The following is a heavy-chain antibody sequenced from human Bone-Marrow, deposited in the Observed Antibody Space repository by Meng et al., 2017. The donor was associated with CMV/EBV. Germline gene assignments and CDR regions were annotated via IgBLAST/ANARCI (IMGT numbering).Heavy chain of an antibody. CDR1: GYSFTAYY. J-gene: IGHJ5*02. CDR3: ALGRLAIGGSYYGLAWFDP. CDR2: INPNSGDT. Sequence: ASVKVSCKASGYSFTAYYMHWVRQAPGQGLEWMGWINPNSGDTKYVQKFQGRVTMTRDTSISTAYMELSRLTSADTAVHYCALGRLAIGGSYYGLAWFDPWGQGTLVTVSS. D-gene: IGHD1-26*01. V-gene: IGHV1-2*02.